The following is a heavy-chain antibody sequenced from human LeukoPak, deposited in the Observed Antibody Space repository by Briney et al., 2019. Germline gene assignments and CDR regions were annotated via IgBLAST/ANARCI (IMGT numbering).Heavy chain of an antibody. D-gene: IGHD3-16*02. J-gene: IGHJ5*02. Sequence: GGSLRLSCAASGFTFSSYAMSWVRQAPGKGLEWVSAISGSGGSTYYADSVKGRFTISRDNSKNTLYLQMNSLRAEDTAVYYCAKDIYDYVWGSYRRTDNWFDPWGQGTLVTVSS. CDR3: AKDIYDYVWGSYRRTDNWFDP. CDR2: ISGSGGST. CDR1: GFTFSSYA. V-gene: IGHV3-23*01.